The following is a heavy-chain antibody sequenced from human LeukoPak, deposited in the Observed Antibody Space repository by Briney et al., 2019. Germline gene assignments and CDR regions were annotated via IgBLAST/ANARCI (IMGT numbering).Heavy chain of an antibody. J-gene: IGHJ4*02. V-gene: IGHV4-59*08. Sequence: ASETLSLTCTVSGGSISSYYWSWIRQPPGKGLEWIGYIYYSGSTNYNPSLKSRVTISVDTSKNQFSLKLSPVTAADTAVYYCARLHDGYRYGADYWGQGTLVTAS. CDR3: ARLHDGYRYGADY. D-gene: IGHD5-18*01. CDR1: GGSISSYY. CDR2: IYYSGST.